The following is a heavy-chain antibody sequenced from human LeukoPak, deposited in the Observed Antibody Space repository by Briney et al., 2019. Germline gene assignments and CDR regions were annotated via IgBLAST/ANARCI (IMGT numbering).Heavy chain of an antibody. D-gene: IGHD1-26*01. V-gene: IGHV3-30*02. CDR3: AKNLQTFSGSYWLFDY. CDR2: IQYDGSNK. J-gene: IGHJ4*02. CDR1: GLTLSFYG. Sequence: GGSLRLSCAASGLTLSFYGMHWVRQAPGKGLEWVAFIQYDGSNKYYADSVKGRFTISRDNSKNTLFLQMNSLRAEDTAIYYSAKNLQTFSGSYWLFDYWGQGTLVTVSS.